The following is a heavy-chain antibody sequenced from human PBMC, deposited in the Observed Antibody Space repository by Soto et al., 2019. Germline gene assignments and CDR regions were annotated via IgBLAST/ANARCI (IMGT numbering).Heavy chain of an antibody. CDR3: ARGGIVVVPAASSHYYYYMDV. J-gene: IGHJ6*03. CDR1: GGSFSGYY. Sequence: QVQLQQWGAGLLKPSETLSLTCAVYGGSFSGYYWSWIRQPPGKGLEWIGEINHSGRTNYNPSLKCRVTLSVDTFKNHFSLKLSSVTAADTAVYYCARGGIVVVPAASSHYYYYMDVWGKGTTVTVSS. CDR2: INHSGRT. D-gene: IGHD2-2*01. V-gene: IGHV4-34*01.